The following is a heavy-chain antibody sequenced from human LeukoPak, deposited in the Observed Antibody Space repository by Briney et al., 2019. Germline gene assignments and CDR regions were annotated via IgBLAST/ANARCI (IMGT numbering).Heavy chain of an antibody. J-gene: IGHJ2*01. CDR3: ARDSRRYYDSSGYRYFDL. CDR1: GDSISGYY. V-gene: IGHV4-59*01. CDR2: IYYSGST. D-gene: IGHD3-22*01. Sequence: KPSETLSLTCTVSGDSISGYYWSWIRQPPGKGLEWIGYIYYSGSTNYNPSLKSRVTISVDTSKNQFSLKLSSVTAADTAVYYCARDSRRYYDSSGYRYFDLWGRGTLVTVSS.